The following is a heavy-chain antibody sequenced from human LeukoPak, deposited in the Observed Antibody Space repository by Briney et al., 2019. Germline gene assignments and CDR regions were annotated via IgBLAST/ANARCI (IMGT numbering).Heavy chain of an antibody. CDR1: GYTFTGYY. CDR3: ASRYCSSTSCYRGTNY. CDR2: IDPNSGGT. J-gene: IGHJ4*02. Sequence: GASVKVSCKASGYTFTGYYMHWVRQAPGQGLEWMGWIDPNSGGTNYAQKFQGRVTMTRDTSISTAYMELSRLRSDDTAVYYCASRYCSSTSCYRGTNYWGQGTLVTVSS. V-gene: IGHV1-2*02. D-gene: IGHD2-2*02.